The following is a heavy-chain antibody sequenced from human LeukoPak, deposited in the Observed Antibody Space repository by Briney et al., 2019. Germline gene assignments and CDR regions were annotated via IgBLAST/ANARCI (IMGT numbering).Heavy chain of an antibody. V-gene: IGHV4-34*01. CDR2: INHSGST. CDR3: ARDRSSGYPYYFDY. Sequence: SETLSLTCAVYGGSFSVYYWSWIRHPPGKGLEWIGEINHSGSTNYNPSLKSRVTISVDTSKNQFSLKLSSVTAADTAVYYCARDRSSGYPYYFDYWGQGTLVTVSS. D-gene: IGHD3-22*01. CDR1: GGSFSVYY. J-gene: IGHJ4*02.